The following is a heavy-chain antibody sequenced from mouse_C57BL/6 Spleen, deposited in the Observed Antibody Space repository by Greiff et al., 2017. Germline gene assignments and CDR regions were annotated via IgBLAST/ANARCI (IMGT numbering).Heavy chain of an antibody. CDR3: ARWIYDGYYWYFDV. Sequence: DVKLQESGPGMVKPSQSLSLTCTVTGYSITSGYDWHWIRHFPGNKLEWMGYISYSGSTNYNPSLKSRISITHDTSKNHFFLKLNSVTTEDTATYYCARWIYDGYYWYFDVWGTGTTVTVSS. CDR1: GYSITSGYD. J-gene: IGHJ1*03. CDR2: ISYSGST. V-gene: IGHV3-1*01. D-gene: IGHD2-3*01.